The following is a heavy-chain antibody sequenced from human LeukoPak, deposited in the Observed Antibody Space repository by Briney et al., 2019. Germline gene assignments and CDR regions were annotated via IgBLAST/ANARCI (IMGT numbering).Heavy chain of an antibody. CDR3: AKDRDHSSGSYFQH. CDR2: IRYDGSNK. CDR1: GFTFSSYG. D-gene: IGHD1-26*01. Sequence: GGALRLSCAASGFTFSSYGMHWVRQAPGKGLEWVAFIRYDGSNKYYADSVKGRFTISRDNSKNTLYLQMNSLRAEDTAVYYCAKDRDHSSGSYFQHRGQGTLVTVSS. V-gene: IGHV3-30*02. J-gene: IGHJ1*01.